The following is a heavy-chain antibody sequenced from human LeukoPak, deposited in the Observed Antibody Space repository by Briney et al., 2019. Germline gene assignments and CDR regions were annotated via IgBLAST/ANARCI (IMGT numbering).Heavy chain of an antibody. CDR2: IYYSGST. CDR1: GYSISSGYY. V-gene: IGHV4-38-2*02. CDR3: ARLIAAAGNIVDY. J-gene: IGHJ4*02. Sequence: SETLSLTCTVSGYSISSGYYWGWIRQPPGKGLEWIGSIYYSGSTYYNPSLKSRVTISVDTSKNQFSLKLSSVTAADTAVYYCARLIAAAGNIVDYWGQGTLVTVSS. D-gene: IGHD6-13*01.